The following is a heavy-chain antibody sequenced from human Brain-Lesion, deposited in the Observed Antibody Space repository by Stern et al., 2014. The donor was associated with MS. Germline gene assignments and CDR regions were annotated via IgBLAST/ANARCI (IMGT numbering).Heavy chain of an antibody. CDR2: IFSTGET. D-gene: IGHD2-15*01. CDR1: GFSLSNAAMG. J-gene: IGHJ4*02. V-gene: IGHV2-26*01. Sequence: VPLRESGPVLVKPTETLTLTCSVSGFSLSNAAMGVSWIRQPPGQALECLAHIFSTGETAYSTSLKSRLTISKDASRSQVVLTMTNMDPVDTATYYCARMREYCSGGICFAGYYDSWGQGTLVTVSS. CDR3: ARMREYCSGGICFAGYYDS.